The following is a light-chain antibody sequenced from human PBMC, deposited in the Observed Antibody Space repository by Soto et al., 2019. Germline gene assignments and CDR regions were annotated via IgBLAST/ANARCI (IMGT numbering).Light chain of an antibody. Sequence: EIVMTQSPATLSVSPGKRATLSCRASQSVSSNLAWYQQKPGQAPRLLIYGASTRATGIPARFSGSGSGTEFTLTISSLQSEDFAVYYCQQYNNWPALYTFGQGTKLEIK. CDR2: GAS. CDR1: QSVSSN. V-gene: IGKV3-15*01. CDR3: QQYNNWPALYT. J-gene: IGKJ2*01.